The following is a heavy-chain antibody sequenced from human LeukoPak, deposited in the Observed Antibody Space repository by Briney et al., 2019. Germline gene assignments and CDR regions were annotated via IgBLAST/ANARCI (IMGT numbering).Heavy chain of an antibody. CDR3: AREGKLTGYFGGLGFNY. J-gene: IGHJ4*02. D-gene: IGHD3-22*01. CDR1: GGSISSGDYY. V-gene: IGHV4-30-4*08. CDR2: IYYSGST. Sequence: SQTLSLTCTVSGGSISSGDYYWSWIRQPPGKGPEWIGYIYYSGSTYYNPSLKSRVTISVDTSKNQFSLKLSSVTAADTAVYYCAREGKLTGYFGGLGFNYWGQGTLVTVSS.